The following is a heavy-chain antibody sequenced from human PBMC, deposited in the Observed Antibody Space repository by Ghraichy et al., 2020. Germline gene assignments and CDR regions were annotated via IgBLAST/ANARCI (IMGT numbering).Heavy chain of an antibody. V-gene: IGHV4-59*01. CDR2: IYYSGST. CDR1: GGSISSYY. CDR3: ARVEQQGSYPWFDYYYGMDV. D-gene: IGHD3-16*02. Sequence: SETLSLTCTVSGGSISSYYWSWIRQPPGKGLEWIGYIYYSGSTNYNPSLKSRVTISVDTSKNQFSLKLSSVTAADTAVYYCARVEQQGSYPWFDYYYGMDVWGQGTTVTVSS. J-gene: IGHJ6*02.